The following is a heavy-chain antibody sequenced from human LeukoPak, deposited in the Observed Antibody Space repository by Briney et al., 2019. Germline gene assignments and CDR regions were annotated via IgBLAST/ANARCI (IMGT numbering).Heavy chain of an antibody. J-gene: IGHJ5*02. CDR2: IIPIFGTA. CDR1: GGTFSSYA. Sequence: ASVKVSCKASGGTFSSYAISWVRQAPGQGLEWMGGIIPIFGTANYAQKFQGRVTITADESTSTAYMELSSLRSDDTAVYYCARVRGRGNWFDPWGQGTLVTVSS. CDR3: ARVRGRGNWFDP. D-gene: IGHD3-10*01. V-gene: IGHV1-69*01.